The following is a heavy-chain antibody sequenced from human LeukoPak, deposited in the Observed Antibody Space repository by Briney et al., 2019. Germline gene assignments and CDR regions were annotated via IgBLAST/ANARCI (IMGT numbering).Heavy chain of an antibody. CDR3: AKDISYDILTHDAFDI. D-gene: IGHD3-9*01. J-gene: IGHJ3*02. CDR1: GFTFDDYA. V-gene: IGHV3-9*01. Sequence: PGGSLRLSCAASGFTFDDYAMHWVRQAPGKGLEWVSGISWNSGSIGYADSVKGRFTISRDNAKNSLYLQMNSLRAEDTALYYCAKDISYDILTHDAFDIWGQGTMVTVSS. CDR2: ISWNSGSI.